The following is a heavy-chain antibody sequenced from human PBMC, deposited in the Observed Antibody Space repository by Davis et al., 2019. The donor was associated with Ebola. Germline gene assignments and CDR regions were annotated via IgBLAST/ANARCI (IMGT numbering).Heavy chain of an antibody. D-gene: IGHD6-13*01. Sequence: ASVKVSCKASGYTFTSYDINWVRQATGQGLEWMGWMNPNSGITVYAQKFQGRVTMTSDTSISTAYMELSRLRSDDTAVYYCARSGYSNEGMDVWGKGTTVTVSS. J-gene: IGHJ6*04. V-gene: IGHV1-8*01. CDR2: MNPNSGIT. CDR3: ARSGYSNEGMDV. CDR1: GYTFTSYD.